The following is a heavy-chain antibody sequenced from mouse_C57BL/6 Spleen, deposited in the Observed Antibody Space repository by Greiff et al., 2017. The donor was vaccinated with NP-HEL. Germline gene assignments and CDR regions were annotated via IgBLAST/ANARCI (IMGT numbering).Heavy chain of an antibody. CDR3: ARSDQRYAMDY. V-gene: IGHV1-59*01. Sequence: VQLQQPGAELVRPGTSVKLSCKASGYTFTSYWMHWVKQRPGQGLEWIGVIDPSDSYTNYNQKFKGKATLTVDTSSSTAYMQLSSLTSEDSAVYYCARSDQRYAMDYWGQGTSVTVSS. J-gene: IGHJ4*01. CDR1: GYTFTSYW. CDR2: IDPSDSYT.